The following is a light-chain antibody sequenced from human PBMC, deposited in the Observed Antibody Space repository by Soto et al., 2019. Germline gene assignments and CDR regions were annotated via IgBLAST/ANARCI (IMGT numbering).Light chain of an antibody. CDR1: QNIDHY. J-gene: IGKJ5*01. Sequence: DIQLTQSPSSLSASLGDRVTISCRASQNIDHYLHWYQQKSGKAPEALIYAASSLRDGVSSRFSGSGYGTEFTLTINNLQPEYFATYYCQQSSSSPPITFGQGTRLDI. CDR2: AAS. CDR3: QQSSSSPPIT. V-gene: IGKV1-39*01.